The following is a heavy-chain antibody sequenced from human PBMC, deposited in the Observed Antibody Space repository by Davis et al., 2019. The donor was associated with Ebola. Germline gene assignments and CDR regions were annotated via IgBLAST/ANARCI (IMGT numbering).Heavy chain of an antibody. CDR3: ARVIGVRSSGWYEWRNWFDP. J-gene: IGHJ5*02. Sequence: ASVKVSCKASGYTFTSYGISWVRQAPGQGLEWMGWISAYNGNTNYAQKLQGRVTMTTDTSTSTAYMELRSLRSDDTAVYYCARVIGVRSSGWYEWRNWFDPWGQGTLVTVSS. D-gene: IGHD6-19*01. V-gene: IGHV1-18*01. CDR2: ISAYNGNT. CDR1: GYTFTSYG.